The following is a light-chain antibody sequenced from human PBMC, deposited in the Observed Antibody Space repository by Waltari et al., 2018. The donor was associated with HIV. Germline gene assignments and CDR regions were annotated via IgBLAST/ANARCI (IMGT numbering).Light chain of an antibody. CDR3: VLYMGSGVWV. Sequence: QTVVTQGPSFSVSPGGTVTLTCGLSPGPVSTNSYPSWYQQTPGQAPRTLIYSTNTRSSGVPDRFSGSILGNKAALTITGAQADDESDYYCVLYMGSGVWVFGGGTKLTVL. CDR2: STN. J-gene: IGLJ3*02. V-gene: IGLV8-61*01. CDR1: PGPVSTNSY.